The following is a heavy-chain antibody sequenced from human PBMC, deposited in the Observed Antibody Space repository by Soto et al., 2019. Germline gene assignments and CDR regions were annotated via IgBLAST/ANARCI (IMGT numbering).Heavy chain of an antibody. V-gene: IGHV3-30-3*01. CDR1: GFTFSSYA. Sequence: SLRLSCAASGFTFSSYAMHWVRQAPGKGLEWVAVISYDGSNKYYADSVKGRFTISRDNSKNTLYLQMNSLRAEDTAVYYCASYPPSNYDFWSGYSPYYGMDVWGQGT. J-gene: IGHJ6*02. CDR2: ISYDGSNK. CDR3: ASYPPSNYDFWSGYSPYYGMDV. D-gene: IGHD3-3*01.